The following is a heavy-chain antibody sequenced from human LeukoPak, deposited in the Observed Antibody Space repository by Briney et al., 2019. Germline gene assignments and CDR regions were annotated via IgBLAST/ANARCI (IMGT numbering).Heavy chain of an antibody. J-gene: IGHJ4*02. CDR1: GQPFSGYY. CDR3: ARDSYREYCGGGSCFGSFDY. V-gene: IGHV4-34*01. D-gene: IGHD2-15*01. CDR2: INHSGSP. Sequence: AETLSLTCAVYGQPFSGYYWSWIRQPPGKGLEWVGEINHSGSPNYNPSLKSRVTISVDTSKNQLSLQMSSVTAAETAVYYCARDSYREYCGGGSCFGSFDYWGQGTLVTVSS.